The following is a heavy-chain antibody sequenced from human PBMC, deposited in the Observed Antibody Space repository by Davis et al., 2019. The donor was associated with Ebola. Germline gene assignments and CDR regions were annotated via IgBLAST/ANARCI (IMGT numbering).Heavy chain of an antibody. Sequence: GGSLRPSCAASGSTFSSLGMSWVRKAPGKGLEWIAAMSASGGVPHYADSVKGGFAISRDNSKNTLYLQMNSLRAEDTAVYYCAKSSVTGTSGMDVWGQGTTVTVSS. CDR3: AKSSVTGTSGMDV. V-gene: IGHV3-23*01. J-gene: IGHJ6*02. CDR1: GSTFSSLG. CDR2: MSASGGVP. D-gene: IGHD6-19*01.